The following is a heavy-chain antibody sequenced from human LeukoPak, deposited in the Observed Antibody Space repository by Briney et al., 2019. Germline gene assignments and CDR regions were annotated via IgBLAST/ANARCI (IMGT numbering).Heavy chain of an antibody. CDR3: ARDKTYYYGSGSYYYPSRDYYYGMDV. CDR2: IYSGGST. CDR1: GFTVSSNY. Sequence: GGSLRLSCAASGFTVSSNYMSWVRQAPGKGLEWVSVIYSGGSTYYADSVKGRFTISRDNSKNTLYLQMNSLRAEDTAVYYCARDKTYYYGSGSYYYPSRDYYYGMDVWGQGTTVTVSS. V-gene: IGHV3-53*01. D-gene: IGHD3-10*01. J-gene: IGHJ6*02.